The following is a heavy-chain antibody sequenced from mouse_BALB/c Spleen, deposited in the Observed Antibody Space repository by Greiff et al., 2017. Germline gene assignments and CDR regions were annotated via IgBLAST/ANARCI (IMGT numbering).Heavy chain of an antibody. J-gene: IGHJ4*01. D-gene: IGHD1-1*01. Sequence: QVQLQQSGPELVKPGASVRISCKASGYTFTSYYIHWVKQRPGQGLEWIGWIYPGNVNTKYNEKFKGKATLTADKSSTTAFMQLSSLTSEDSAVYFCASAPLWGGYAMDYWGQGTSVTVSS. CDR2: IYPGNVNT. CDR3: ASAPLWGGYAMDY. V-gene: IGHV1S56*01. CDR1: GYTFTSYY.